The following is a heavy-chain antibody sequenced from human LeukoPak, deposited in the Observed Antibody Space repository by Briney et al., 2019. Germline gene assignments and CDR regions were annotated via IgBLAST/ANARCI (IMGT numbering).Heavy chain of an antibody. V-gene: IGHV3-23*01. CDR3: VKDGYYYDSSGYYLVFDY. D-gene: IGHD3-22*01. J-gene: IGHJ4*02. Sequence: RGSLRLSCAASGFIVSNNYMNWVRQAPGKGLEWVSAISGSGGSTYYADSVKGRFTISRDNSKNTLYLQMNSLRAEDTAVYYCVKDGYYYDSSGYYLVFDYWGQGTLVTVSS. CDR2: ISGSGGST. CDR1: GFIVSNNY.